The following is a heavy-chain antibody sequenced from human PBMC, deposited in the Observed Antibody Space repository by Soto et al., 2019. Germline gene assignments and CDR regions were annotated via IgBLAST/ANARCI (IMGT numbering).Heavy chain of an antibody. CDR1: GGTFSSYA. J-gene: IGHJ4*02. CDR3: ARDLGGRWLQFGTYFYY. D-gene: IGHD5-12*01. CDR2: IIPIFGTA. Sequence: SVKVSCKASGGTFSSYAISWVRQAPGQGLEWMGGIIPIFGTANYAQKFQGRVTITADESTSTAYMELSSLRSEDTAVYYCARDLGGRWLQFGTYFYYWGQGTLVTVSS. V-gene: IGHV1-69*13.